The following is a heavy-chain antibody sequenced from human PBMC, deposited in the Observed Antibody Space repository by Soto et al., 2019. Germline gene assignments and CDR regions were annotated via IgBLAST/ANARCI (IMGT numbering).Heavy chain of an antibody. D-gene: IGHD3-3*01. J-gene: IGHJ4*02. CDR2: ISGSGGST. V-gene: IGHV3-23*01. Sequence: RGGSLRLSCAASGFTFSSYAMSWVRQAPGKGLEWVSAISGSGGSTYYADSVKGRFTISRDNSKNTLYLQMNSLRAEDTAVYYCAKYVYYDFWSGYSHFDYWGQGTLVTVSS. CDR3: AKYVYYDFWSGYSHFDY. CDR1: GFTFSSYA.